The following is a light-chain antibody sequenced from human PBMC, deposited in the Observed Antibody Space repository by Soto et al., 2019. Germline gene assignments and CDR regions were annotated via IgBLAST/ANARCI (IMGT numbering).Light chain of an antibody. CDR1: QDIDRY. Sequence: DIQMTQSPSSLSASVGDRVTITCQASQDIDRYLNWYQQKPGKAPKLLNYDAFRLETLVPPRFSGDGYGKDVTLIIHRLQPEDTGTYYCQQYESLASFGPGTKVDL. CDR3: QQYESLAS. CDR2: DAF. V-gene: IGKV1-33*01. J-gene: IGKJ3*01.